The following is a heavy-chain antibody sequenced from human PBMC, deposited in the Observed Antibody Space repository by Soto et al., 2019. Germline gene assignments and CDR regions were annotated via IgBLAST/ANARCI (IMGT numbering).Heavy chain of an antibody. Sequence: EVQLVESGGDLVQPGGSLRLSCAASGFTFNSNWMSWVRQAPGKGLEWVANIKQDGNEKDYVDSVKGRFTISRDNTKNSLYLQMNSLRVDDTAVYYCARRVFGALYWGQGTLVNVSS. D-gene: IGHD3-10*02. J-gene: IGHJ4*02. CDR1: GFTFNSNW. CDR3: ARRVFGALY. V-gene: IGHV3-7*01. CDR2: IKQDGNEK.